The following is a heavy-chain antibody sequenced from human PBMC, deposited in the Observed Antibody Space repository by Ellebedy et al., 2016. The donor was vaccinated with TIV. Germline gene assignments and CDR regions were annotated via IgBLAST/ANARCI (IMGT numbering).Heavy chain of an antibody. Sequence: GGSLRLXCAASGFTFSSYWMHWVRQAPGKGLVWVSRINSDETSTSYADSVKGRFTISRDNAKNTLYLQMNSLRAEDTAVYYCAKDRGLNYYGSGSTYAMDVWGQGTTVTVSS. J-gene: IGHJ6*02. CDR3: AKDRGLNYYGSGSTYAMDV. V-gene: IGHV3-74*01. CDR1: GFTFSSYW. D-gene: IGHD3-10*01. CDR2: INSDETST.